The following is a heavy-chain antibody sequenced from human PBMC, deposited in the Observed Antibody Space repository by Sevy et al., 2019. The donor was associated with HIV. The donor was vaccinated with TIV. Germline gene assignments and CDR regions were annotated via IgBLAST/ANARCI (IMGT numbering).Heavy chain of an antibody. J-gene: IGHJ4*02. D-gene: IGHD5-18*01. CDR3: ARSRDVDKAPFDY. V-gene: IGHV4-30-4*08. CDR1: GDSLSSADYY. Sequence: SETLSLTCSVSGDSLSSADYYWSWVRQPPGKGLEWIGYFFYSDNFYYNPSLKSRLTISVDTSKNQFSLKLTSVTAADSAVYYCARSRDVDKAPFDYWGQGTPVTVSS. CDR2: FFYSDNF.